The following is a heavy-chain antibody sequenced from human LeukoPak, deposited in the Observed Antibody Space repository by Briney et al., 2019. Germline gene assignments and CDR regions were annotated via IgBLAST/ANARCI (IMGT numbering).Heavy chain of an antibody. V-gene: IGHV1-2*02. D-gene: IGHD6-19*01. Sequence: ASVKVSCKASGYTLTAYYIHWVRQAPGHGLEWMGWINPNSGGTNYAQNFQGRVTMTRDTSISTDYMDLSRLRSDDTAVYYCARERSGWFFSNWGQGTLVTVSS. CDR2: INPNSGGT. CDR1: GYTLTAYY. CDR3: ARERSGWFFSN. J-gene: IGHJ4*02.